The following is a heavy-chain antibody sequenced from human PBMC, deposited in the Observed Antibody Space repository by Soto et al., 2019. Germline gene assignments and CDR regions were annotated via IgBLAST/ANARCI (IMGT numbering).Heavy chain of an antibody. CDR3: AREPREDYDFWSGYYPAYYYYYYMDV. J-gene: IGHJ6*03. CDR1: GFTFSSYS. V-gene: IGHV3-21*01. CDR2: ISSSSSYI. D-gene: IGHD3-3*01. Sequence: GGSLRLSCAASGFTFSSYSMNWVRQAPGKGLEWVSSISSSSSYIYYADSVKGRFTISRDNAKNSLYLQMNSLRAEDTAVYYCAREPREDYDFWSGYYPAYYYYYYMDVWGKGTTVTVSS.